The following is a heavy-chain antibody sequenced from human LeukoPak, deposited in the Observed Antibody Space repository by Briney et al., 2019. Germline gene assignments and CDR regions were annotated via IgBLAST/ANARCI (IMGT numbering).Heavy chain of an antibody. D-gene: IGHD3-16*01. J-gene: IGHJ5*02. CDR1: GFTFSNYW. CDR3: ALYARVPDH. V-gene: IGHV3-7*01. Sequence: HPGGSLRLSCAASGFTFSNYWVTWVRQAPGKGLEWVASIKEDGSDKYYVDSVKGRFTISRDNAKNSLYLQMNSLRAEDTAVYCCALYARVPDHWGQGTLVTVSS. CDR2: IKEDGSDK.